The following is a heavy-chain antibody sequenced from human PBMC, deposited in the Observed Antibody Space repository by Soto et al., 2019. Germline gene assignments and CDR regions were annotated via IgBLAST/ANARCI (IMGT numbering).Heavy chain of an antibody. D-gene: IGHD2-2*01. J-gene: IGHJ2*01. CDR1: GFTFINYA. CDR3: ARKVLGSTSRPDWWYFDL. Sequence: EVQLLESGGGLVQPGGSLRLSCVGSGFTFINYAMNWVRQTPGKGLEWVSTVSGGCDRTFDADTVKAQFTISRDNSKNTVNLQMNSLRADDTAVYYCARKVLGSTSRPDWWYFDLWGRGTLVTVSS. V-gene: IGHV3-23*01. CDR2: VSGGCDRT.